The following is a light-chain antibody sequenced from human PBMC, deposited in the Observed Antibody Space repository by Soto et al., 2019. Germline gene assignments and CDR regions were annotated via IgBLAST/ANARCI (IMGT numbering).Light chain of an antibody. V-gene: IGKV1-5*03. CDR1: QTISSW. Sequence: DIQMTQSPSTLSGSVGDRVTITFRASQTISSWLAWYQQKPGKAPKLLIYKASTLKSGVPSRFSGSGSGTEFTLTIRSLQPDDFATYYCQQYNSYSEAFGQGTKVDNK. J-gene: IGKJ1*01. CDR3: QQYNSYSEA. CDR2: KAS.